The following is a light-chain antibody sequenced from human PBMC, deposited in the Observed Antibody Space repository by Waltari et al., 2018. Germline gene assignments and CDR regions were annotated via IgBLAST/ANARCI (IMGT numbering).Light chain of an antibody. V-gene: IGKV3-20*01. CDR2: DAS. Sequence: EIVLTQSPGTLSLSPGERATLSCRASQSVGKSLAWYQQKPGQAPRLLIYDASSRATGIPDRFRGSGFRTDFSLTISRLEPEDFAVYYCQKYVSLPATFGQGTKVEIK. J-gene: IGKJ1*01. CDR1: QSVGKS. CDR3: QKYVSLPAT.